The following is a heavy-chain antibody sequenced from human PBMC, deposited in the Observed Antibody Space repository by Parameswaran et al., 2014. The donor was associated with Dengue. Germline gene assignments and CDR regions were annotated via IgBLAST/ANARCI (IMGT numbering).Heavy chain of an antibody. V-gene: IGHV4-34*01. CDR3: ARSRLVVVIRNYYYYGMDV. J-gene: IGHJ6*02. D-gene: IGHD3-22*01. Sequence: WIRQPPGKGLGWIGEINHSGSTNYNPSLKSRVTISVDTSKNQFSLKLSSVTAADTAVYYCARSRLVVVIRNYYYYGMDVWGQGTTVTVSS. CDR2: INHSGST.